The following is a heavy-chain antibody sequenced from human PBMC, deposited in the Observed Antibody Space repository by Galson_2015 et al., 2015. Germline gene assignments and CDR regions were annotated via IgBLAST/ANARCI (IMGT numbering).Heavy chain of an antibody. CDR1: GFTFSSYG. V-gene: IGHV3-21*01. J-gene: IGHJ6*02. Sequence: SLRLSCAASGFTFSSYGMNWVRQTPGKGLEWVSSLTGSSSSTYYADSVKGRFTISRDNSKNSLYLQMNSLRAEDTAVYYCARWEQWMVRGGYSYGMYVWGQGTPVTVSS. D-gene: IGHD6-19*01. CDR2: LTGSSSST. CDR3: ARWEQWMVRGGYSYGMYV.